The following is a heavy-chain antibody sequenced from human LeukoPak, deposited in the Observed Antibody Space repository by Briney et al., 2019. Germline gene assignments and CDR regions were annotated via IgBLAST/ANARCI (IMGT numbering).Heavy chain of an antibody. CDR3: ARDAPLKDIVVVVAATPRYYYYYYMDV. J-gene: IGHJ6*03. Sequence: SETLSLTCAVSGGAISGTNWGSWVRQPPGKGREWIGEIYLSGRTNYNPSLKSRVTISVDKSKNQFSLQLSSVTAADTAVYYCARDAPLKDIVVVVAATPRYYYYYYMDVWGKGTTVTVSS. D-gene: IGHD2-15*01. CDR2: IYLSGRT. CDR1: GGAISGTNW. V-gene: IGHV4-4*02.